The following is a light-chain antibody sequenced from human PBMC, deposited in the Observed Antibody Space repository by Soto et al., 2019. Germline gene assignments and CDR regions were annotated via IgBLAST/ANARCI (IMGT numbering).Light chain of an antibody. J-gene: IGKJ1*01. CDR1: QSITTY. Sequence: DIQMTQSPSFLSASVGDRGTITCRASQSITTYLNWYQQNPGKAPKVVIYAASSLQSGVPSRFSGSGSGTDFTLTISSLQPEDFATYYCQQSSSTPWTFGQGTKVDIK. CDR3: QQSSSTPWT. V-gene: IGKV1-39*01. CDR2: AAS.